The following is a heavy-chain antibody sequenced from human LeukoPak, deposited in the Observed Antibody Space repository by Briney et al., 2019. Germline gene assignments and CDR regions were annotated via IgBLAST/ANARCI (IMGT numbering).Heavy chain of an antibody. J-gene: IGHJ4*02. V-gene: IGHV4-59*08. CDR3: ARHDPIAAATYYFDY. D-gene: IGHD6-13*01. Sequence: SETLSLTCTVSGGSISSYYWSWIRQPPGKGLEWIGYIYYSGSTNYNPSLKSRVTISVDTSKNQFSLKLSSVTAADTAVYYCARHDPIAAATYYFDYWGQGTLVIVSS. CDR1: GGSISSYY. CDR2: IYYSGST.